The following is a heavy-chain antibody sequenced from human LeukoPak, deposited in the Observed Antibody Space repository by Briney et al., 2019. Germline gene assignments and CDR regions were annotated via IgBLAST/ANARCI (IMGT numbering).Heavy chain of an antibody. CDR3: AKVGYSYGLDY. CDR2: IHYSGST. J-gene: IGHJ4*02. V-gene: IGHV4-61*08. D-gene: IGHD5-18*01. CDR1: GGSISSGDYY. Sequence: SETLSLTCTVSGGSISSGDYYWSWIRQPPGKGLEWIGYIHYSGSTNYNPSLRSRVSISVDTSKNQFSLKLSSVTAADTAVYYCAKVGYSYGLDYWGQGTLVTVSS.